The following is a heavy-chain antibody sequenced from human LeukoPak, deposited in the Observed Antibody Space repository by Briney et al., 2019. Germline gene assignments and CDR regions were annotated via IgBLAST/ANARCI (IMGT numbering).Heavy chain of an antibody. CDR3: ARAYSSGWYERRYYFDY. CDR2: IYYGGST. V-gene: IGHV4-59*08. CDR1: GGSISSYY. Sequence: SETLPLTCTVSGGSISSYYWSWIRQPPGKGLEWIGYIYYGGSTNYNPSLKSRVTLSVDTSKNQFSLKLSSVTAADTAVYYCARAYSSGWYERRYYFDYWGQGTLVTVSS. J-gene: IGHJ4*02. D-gene: IGHD6-19*01.